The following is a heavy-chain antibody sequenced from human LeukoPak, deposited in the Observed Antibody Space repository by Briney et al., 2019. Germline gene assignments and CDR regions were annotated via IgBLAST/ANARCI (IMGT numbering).Heavy chain of an antibody. D-gene: IGHD3-16*01. CDR3: VREGAVPGIDP. V-gene: IGHV4-38-2*02. J-gene: IGHJ5*02. CDR1: GYSITRGFS. Sequence: SETLSLTCAVSGYSITRGFSWGWIRQPPGKGLEWIAAISYDGSTDYKSALQSRLTISRDTSKNEFSLRLTSVTATDTAVYYRVREGAVPGIDPWGQGTLVTVSS. CDR2: ISYDGST.